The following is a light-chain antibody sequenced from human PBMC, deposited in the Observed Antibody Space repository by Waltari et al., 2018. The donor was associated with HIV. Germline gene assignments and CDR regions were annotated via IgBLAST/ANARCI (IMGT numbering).Light chain of an antibody. CDR1: SSDVGGYNF. CDR3: SSYTSSSTVV. J-gene: IGLJ2*01. Sequence: QSALTQPASVPGSPGPSITISCTGTSSDVGGYNFVSWYQQHPGKAPKLMIYEVSNRPSGVSNRFAGTKSGNTASLTISGLQAEDEADYSGSSYTSSSTVVFGGGTKLTVL. CDR2: EVS. V-gene: IGLV2-14*01.